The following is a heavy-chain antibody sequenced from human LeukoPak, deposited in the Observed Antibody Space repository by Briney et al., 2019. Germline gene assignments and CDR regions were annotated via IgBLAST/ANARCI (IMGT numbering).Heavy chain of an antibody. CDR3: AKSPVVITFGGVIVFFDY. D-gene: IGHD3-16*02. J-gene: IGHJ4*02. CDR2: ISGSGGST. Sequence: PGGSLRLSCAASGFTLSSYAMSWVRQAPGKGLEWVSAISGSGGSTYYADSVKGRFTISRDNSKNTLYLQMNSLRAEDTAVYYCAKSPVVITFGGVIVFFDYWGQGTLVTVSS. CDR1: GFTLSSYA. V-gene: IGHV3-23*01.